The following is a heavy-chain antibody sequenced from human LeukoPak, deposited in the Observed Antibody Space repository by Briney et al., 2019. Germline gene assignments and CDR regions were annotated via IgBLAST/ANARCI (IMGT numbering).Heavy chain of an antibody. J-gene: IGHJ4*02. D-gene: IGHD1-26*01. CDR2: INHSGST. Sequence: SETLSLTCTVSGGSISSYYWSWIRQPPGKGLEWIGEINHSGSTNYNPSLKSRVTISVDTSKNQFSLKLSSVTAADTAVYYCARKKWELRDFDYWGQGTLVTVSS. CDR3: ARKKWELRDFDY. V-gene: IGHV4-34*01. CDR1: GGSISSYY.